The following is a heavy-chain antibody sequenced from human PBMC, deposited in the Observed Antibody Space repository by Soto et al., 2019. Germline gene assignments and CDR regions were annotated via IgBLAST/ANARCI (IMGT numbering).Heavy chain of an antibody. D-gene: IGHD5-12*01. CDR2: ISSSGSTI. CDR3: ARTSGYDENAFDI. CDR1: GFTFSDYY. Sequence: TGGSLRLSCAASGFTFSDYYMSWIRQAPGKGLEWVSYISSSGSTIYYADSVKGRFTISRDNAKNSLYLQMNSLRAEDTAVYYCARTSGYDENAFDIWGQGTMVTVSS. V-gene: IGHV3-11*01. J-gene: IGHJ3*02.